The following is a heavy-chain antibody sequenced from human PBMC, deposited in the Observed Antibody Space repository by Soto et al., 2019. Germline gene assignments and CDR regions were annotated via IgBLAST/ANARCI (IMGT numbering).Heavy chain of an antibody. CDR2: VSWNRDLI. CDR1: GFTCDDYA. D-gene: IGHD6-19*01. Sequence: GGSLTLSCEDYGFTCDDYAMQWVRQAPGKGLELVSGVSWNRDLIGYADSVKGRFTVSRDNARNSLYLQMNGLRTEDTALYFCVREAISSCWSGGRIYFFDSWFHGTLVTVSS. CDR3: VREAISSCWSGGRIYFFDS. J-gene: IGHJ4*01. V-gene: IGHV3-9*01.